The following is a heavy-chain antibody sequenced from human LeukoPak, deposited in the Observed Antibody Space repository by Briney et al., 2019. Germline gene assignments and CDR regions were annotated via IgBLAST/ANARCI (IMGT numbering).Heavy chain of an antibody. CDR1: GFTFSSYS. CDR3: ASSDLGYCSGGSCYDY. J-gene: IGHJ4*02. D-gene: IGHD2-15*01. Sequence: PGGSLRLSCAASGFTFSSYSMNWVRQAPGKGLEWVSSISSSSSCIYYADSVKGRFTISRDNAKNSLYLQMNSLRAEDTAVYYCASSDLGYCSGGSCYDYWGQGTLVTVSS. V-gene: IGHV3-21*01. CDR2: ISSSSSCI.